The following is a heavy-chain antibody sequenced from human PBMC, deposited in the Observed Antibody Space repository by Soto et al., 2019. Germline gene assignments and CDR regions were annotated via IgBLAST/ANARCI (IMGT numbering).Heavy chain of an antibody. D-gene: IGHD2-15*01. J-gene: IGHJ4*02. CDR2: IDYNGVT. Sequence: SETLSLTCTVSGGSIYRGGYYWGWIRQPPGRGLEWIGNIDYNGVTYSNPSLKSRVTISRDTSKNQFSLKLTSVTAADTALYYCGKVLVGATGHTDSDSWGPGTLVTVSS. V-gene: IGHV4-39*01. CDR3: GKVLVGATGHTDSDS. CDR1: GGSIYRGGYY.